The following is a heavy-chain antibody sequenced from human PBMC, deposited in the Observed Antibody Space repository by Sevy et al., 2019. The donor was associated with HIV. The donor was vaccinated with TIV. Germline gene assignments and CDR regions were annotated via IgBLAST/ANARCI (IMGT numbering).Heavy chain of an antibody. V-gene: IGHV3-74*01. D-gene: IGHD3-16*01. J-gene: IGHJ4*02. CDR1: GFKFNIHW. CDR2: INSDGKIT. CDR3: TGGTGGVFQY. Sequence: GGSLRLSCAASGFKFNIHWMHWVRQAPGKGLVCISRINSDGKITDYADSVKGRFAISRDNAKNTLYLQMDNLSDDDTAVYYCTGGTGGVFQYWGQGSLVTVSS.